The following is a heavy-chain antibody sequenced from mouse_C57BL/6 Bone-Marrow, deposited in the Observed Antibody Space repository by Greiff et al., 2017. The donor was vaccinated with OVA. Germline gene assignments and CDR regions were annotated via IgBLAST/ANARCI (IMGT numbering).Heavy chain of an antibody. CDR1: GYTFTDYY. CDR2: INPYNGGT. V-gene: IGHV1-19*01. Sequence: VQLQQSGPVLVKPGASVKMSCKASGYTFTDYYMNWVKQSHGKSLEWIGVINPYNGGTSYNQKFKGKATLTVDKSSSTAYMKLNSLTSEDSAVYYCARNGYYGGRFAYWGQGTLVTVSA. J-gene: IGHJ3*01. D-gene: IGHD2-3*01. CDR3: ARNGYYGGRFAY.